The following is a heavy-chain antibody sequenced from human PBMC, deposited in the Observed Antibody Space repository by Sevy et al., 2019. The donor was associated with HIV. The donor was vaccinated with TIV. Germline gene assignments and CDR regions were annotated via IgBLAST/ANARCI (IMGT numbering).Heavy chain of an antibody. CDR2: ISYDGKNE. CDR1: GFTFYNYG. Sequence: GGSPRLSCAGSGFTFYNYGIHWVRQAPGKGLEWVTMISYDGKNENYADSVKDRFTISRDNSKNTVYLQMNSLRPDDTAIYYCAKDRSGSWSVDYWGQGTLVTVSS. CDR3: AKDRSGSWSVDY. D-gene: IGHD6-13*01. J-gene: IGHJ4*02. V-gene: IGHV3-30*18.